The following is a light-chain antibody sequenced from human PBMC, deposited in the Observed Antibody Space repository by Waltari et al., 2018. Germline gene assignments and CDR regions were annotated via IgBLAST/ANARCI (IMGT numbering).Light chain of an antibody. CDR2: KPS. J-gene: IGKJ1*01. CDR3: QQYDTYPWT. Sequence: CRASQKIKIRSTWYNQKPGRSPDLVVCKPSRLHSGGASRFSGSGSGTDVARTINSLQPDDVATYDGQQYDTYPWTFGHATKVEIK. V-gene: IGKV1-5*03. CDR1: QKIKIR.